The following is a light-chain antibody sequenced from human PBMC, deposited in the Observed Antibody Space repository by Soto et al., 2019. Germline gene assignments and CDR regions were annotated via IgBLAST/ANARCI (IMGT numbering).Light chain of an antibody. Sequence: GERATSSCRASQSVSSSYLAWYQQKPGQAPRLLIYGASSRATGIPDRFSGSGSGTDFTLTISRLEPEDFAVYYCQQYGSSPGTFGQGTKVDIK. V-gene: IGKV3-20*01. CDR3: QQYGSSPGT. CDR1: QSVSSSY. CDR2: GAS. J-gene: IGKJ1*01.